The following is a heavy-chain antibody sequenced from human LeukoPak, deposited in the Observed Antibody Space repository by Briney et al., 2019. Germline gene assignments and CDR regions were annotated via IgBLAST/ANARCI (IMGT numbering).Heavy chain of an antibody. Sequence: ASVKVSCKASGYTFIGYYIHWVRQAPGQGLEWMGWTNPNSGGTNYAQKFQGRVTMTRDTSISTAYMELTRLTSEDTAVYYCARGLRIAARTTRSYYYMDVWGKGTTVTVSS. CDR1: GYTFIGYY. CDR2: TNPNSGGT. D-gene: IGHD6-6*01. J-gene: IGHJ6*03. CDR3: ARGLRIAARTTRSYYYMDV. V-gene: IGHV1-2*02.